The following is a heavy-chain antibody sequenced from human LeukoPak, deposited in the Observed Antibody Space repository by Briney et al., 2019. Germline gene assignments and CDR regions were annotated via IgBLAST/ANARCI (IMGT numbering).Heavy chain of an antibody. CDR3: ARHPSGSGYLLDY. D-gene: IGHD2-15*01. CDR1: GYSISSGYY. J-gene: IGHJ4*02. Sequence: SETLSLTCAVSGYSISSGYYWGWIRQPPGKGLEWIGSIYHSGSTYYNPSLKSRVTISVDTSKNQFSLKLSLVTTAVTAVYYCARHPSGSGYLLDYWGQGTLVTVSS. CDR2: IYHSGST. V-gene: IGHV4-38-2*01.